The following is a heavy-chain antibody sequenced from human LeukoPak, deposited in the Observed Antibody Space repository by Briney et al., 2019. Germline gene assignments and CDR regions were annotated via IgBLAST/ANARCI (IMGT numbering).Heavy chain of an antibody. Sequence: PSETLSLTCTVSDGSISGYYWSWIRQPAGKGLEWIGRIYTSGSTNYNPSLKSRVTMSVDTSKNHFSLKLSSATAADTAVYYCARGPQDYGGHSDYNDGFDIWGQGTMVTVSS. J-gene: IGHJ3*02. D-gene: IGHD4-23*01. CDR1: DGSISGYY. V-gene: IGHV4-4*07. CDR3: ARGPQDYGGHSDYNDGFDI. CDR2: IYTSGST.